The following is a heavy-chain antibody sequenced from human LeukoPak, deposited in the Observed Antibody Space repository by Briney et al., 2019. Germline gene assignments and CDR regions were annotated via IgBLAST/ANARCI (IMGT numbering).Heavy chain of an antibody. V-gene: IGHV3-23*01. CDR2: ISGSGGST. J-gene: IGHJ4*02. CDR1: GFTFSTYA. CDR3: AKDQKAVAGFFDY. D-gene: IGHD6-19*01. Sequence: GGSLGLSCTASGFTFSTYAMSWVRQAPGEGLEWVSGISGSGGSTYYTDSVKGRFSISRDNSKNTLHLQMSSLRAEDTALYYCAKDQKAVAGFFDYWGQGTLVTVSS.